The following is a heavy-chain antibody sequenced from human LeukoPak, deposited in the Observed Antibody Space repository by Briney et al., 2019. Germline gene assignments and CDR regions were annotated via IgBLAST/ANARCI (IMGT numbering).Heavy chain of an antibody. CDR3: ARGAEGNAFDI. CDR1: GGTFSSYA. J-gene: IGHJ3*02. D-gene: IGHD6-13*01. CDR2: IIPIFGTA. V-gene: IGHV1-69*05. Sequence: SVKVSCKASGGTFSSYAISWVRQAPGQGLEWMGGIIPIFGTANYAQKFQGRVTITTDASTSTAYMGLSSLRSEDTAVYYCARGAEGNAFDIWGQGTMVTVSS.